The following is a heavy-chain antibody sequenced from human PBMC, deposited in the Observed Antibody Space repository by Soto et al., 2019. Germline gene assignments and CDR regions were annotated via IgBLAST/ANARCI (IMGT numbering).Heavy chain of an antibody. CDR1: GDSISNYY. J-gene: IGHJ5*02. CDR3: ARAVPAAGTDWFDP. V-gene: IGHV4-4*07. Sequence: SETLSLTCTVSGDSISNYYWSWIRQSAEKRLEWIGRVSSTGSSYYNPSLKSRVTISVDTSKNQVSLNLTSVTAADTAVYYCARAVPAAGTDWFDPWGQGTLLTVSS. CDR2: VSSTGSS. D-gene: IGHD6-13*01.